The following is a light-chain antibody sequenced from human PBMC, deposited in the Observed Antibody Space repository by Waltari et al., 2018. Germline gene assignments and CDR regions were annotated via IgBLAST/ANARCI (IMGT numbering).Light chain of an antibody. J-gene: IGLJ2*01. Sequence: QSALTQPASVSGSPGQSNTISCTGTSSDVGGYNYVSWYQQPPGKAPKLMIYDVSNRPSGVSNRFSGSNSGNTASLTISGLQAEDEADYYCSSYTSWDVVFGGGTKLTVL. CDR1: SSDVGGYNY. CDR2: DVS. V-gene: IGLV2-14*03. CDR3: SSYTSWDVV.